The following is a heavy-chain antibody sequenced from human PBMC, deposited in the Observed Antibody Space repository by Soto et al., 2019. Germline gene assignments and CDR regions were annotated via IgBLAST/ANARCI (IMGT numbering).Heavy chain of an antibody. J-gene: IGHJ5*02. Sequence: VQLVESGGGLVQPGKSLRLSCAASGFTSNDHGMHWVRQAPGKGLEWVAGIIWNTGNTGYADSVKGRFTISRDNAKNSLYLQMNSLRAEDTAVYYCAREGGYCSSTSCYLGFDPWGQGTLVTVSS. CDR2: IIWNTGNT. CDR1: GFTSNDHG. V-gene: IGHV3-9*02. D-gene: IGHD2-2*01. CDR3: AREGGYCSSTSCYLGFDP.